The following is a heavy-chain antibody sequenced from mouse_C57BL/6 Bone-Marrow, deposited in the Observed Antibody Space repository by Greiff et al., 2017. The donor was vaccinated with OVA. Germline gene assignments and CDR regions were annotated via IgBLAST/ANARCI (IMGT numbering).Heavy chain of an antibody. CDR2: IYPGDGDT. CDR1: GYAFSSYW. Sequence: VQLQQSGAELVKPGASVKISCKASGYAFSSYWMNWVKQRPGKGLEWIGQIYPGDGDTNYNGKFKGKATLTADKSSSTAYMQLSSLTSEDSAVYFCARRGENYYDGYYYWYFDVWGTGTTVTVSS. J-gene: IGHJ1*03. V-gene: IGHV1-80*01. D-gene: IGHD2-3*01. CDR3: ARRGENYYDGYYYWYFDV.